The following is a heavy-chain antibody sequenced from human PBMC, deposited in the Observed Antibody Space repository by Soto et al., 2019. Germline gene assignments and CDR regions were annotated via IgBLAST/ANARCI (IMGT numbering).Heavy chain of an antibody. V-gene: IGHV4-4*02. CDR3: ARDAGASRYYGMDV. Sequence: QVQLQESGPALVKPSGTLSLACTVSGASTSSENWWSWVRQAPGQGLEWIGEIYHSGATHYSPSLKSRVTISLDKSKNQFFLKLDSVTAADSAVYYCARDAGASRYYGMDVWGQGTKVTVS. D-gene: IGHD2-8*02. J-gene: IGHJ6*02. CDR1: GASTSSENW. CDR2: IYHSGAT.